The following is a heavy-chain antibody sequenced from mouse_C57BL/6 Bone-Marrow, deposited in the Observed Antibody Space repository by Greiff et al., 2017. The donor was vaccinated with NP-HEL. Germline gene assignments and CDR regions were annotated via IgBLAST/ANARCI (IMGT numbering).Heavy chain of an antibody. CDR3: ARSGKGGDY. CDR1: GYSFTGYY. V-gene: IGHV1-42*01. J-gene: IGHJ2*01. CDR2: INPSTGGT. Sequence: VQLKQSGPELVKPGASVKISCKASGYSFTGYYMNWVKQSPEKSLEWIGEINPSTGGTTYNQKFKAKATLTVDKSSSTAYMQLKSLTSEDSAVYYCARSGKGGDYWGQGTTLTVSS. D-gene: IGHD4-1*01.